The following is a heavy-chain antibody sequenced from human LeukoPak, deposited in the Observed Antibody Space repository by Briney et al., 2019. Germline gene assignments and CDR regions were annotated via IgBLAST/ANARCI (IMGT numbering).Heavy chain of an antibody. CDR3: ARSSGYCSSTSCYGXFDX. Sequence: ASVKVSCKASGYTFTSYGISGVRQAPGQGLEWMGWISAYNGNTNYAQKLQGRVTMTTDTSTSTAYMELRSLRSDDTAVYYCARSSGYCSSTSCYGXFDXXGQGTLVTVX. CDR2: ISAYNGNT. D-gene: IGHD2-2*01. V-gene: IGHV1-18*01. CDR1: GYTFTSYG. J-gene: IGHJ4*02.